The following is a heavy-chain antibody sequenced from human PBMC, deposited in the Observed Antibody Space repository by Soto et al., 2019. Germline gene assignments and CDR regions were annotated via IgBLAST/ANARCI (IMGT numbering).Heavy chain of an antibody. Sequence: QVQLVQSGAEVKKPGSSVKVSCKASGGTFSSYAISWVRQAPGQGLEWMGGIIPIFGTANYAQKFQGRVTITADESTSTAYMELSSLRSEDTAVYYCASELDGRTAMVYGNWFDPWGQGTLVTVSS. V-gene: IGHV1-69*01. J-gene: IGHJ5*02. D-gene: IGHD5-18*01. CDR1: GGTFSSYA. CDR2: IIPIFGTA. CDR3: ASELDGRTAMVYGNWFDP.